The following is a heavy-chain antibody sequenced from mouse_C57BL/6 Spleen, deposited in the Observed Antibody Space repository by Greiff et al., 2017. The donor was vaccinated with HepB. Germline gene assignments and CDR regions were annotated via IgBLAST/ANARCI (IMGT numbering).Heavy chain of an antibody. V-gene: IGHV1-55*01. Sequence: VQLQQPGAELVKPGASVKMSCKASGYTFTSYWITWVKQRPGQGLEWIGDIYPGSGSTNYNEKFKSKATLTVDTSSSTAYMQLSSLTSEDSAVYYCARSDDYYGSSHWYFDVWGTGTTVTVSS. CDR2: IYPGSGST. J-gene: IGHJ1*03. D-gene: IGHD1-1*01. CDR3: ARSDDYYGSSHWYFDV. CDR1: GYTFTSYW.